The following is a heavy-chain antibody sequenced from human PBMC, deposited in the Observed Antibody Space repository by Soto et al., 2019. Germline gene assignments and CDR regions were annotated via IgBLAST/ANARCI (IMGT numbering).Heavy chain of an antibody. Sequence: QLQLQESGSGLVKPSQTLSLTCAVSGGSISGGGYSWSWIRQPPGKGLEWIGYIYHRGSTYYNPSLKSRVSIPVERSKNQFSLKLSSVTAADTAVYYFVGGIAARPLGYWGQGTLVTVSS. CDR2: IYHRGST. V-gene: IGHV4-30-2*01. D-gene: IGHD6-6*01. J-gene: IGHJ4*02. CDR3: VGGIAARPLGY. CDR1: GGSISGGGYS.